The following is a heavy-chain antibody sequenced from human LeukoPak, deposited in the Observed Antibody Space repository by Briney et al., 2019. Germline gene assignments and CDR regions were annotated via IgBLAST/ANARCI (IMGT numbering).Heavy chain of an antibody. CDR2: FHYSQST. V-gene: IGHV4-59*01. CDR1: VYSISDYY. J-gene: IGHJ5*02. Sequence: SETLSLTFTVSVYSISDYYWSSIRQPPAKGLEMIGYFHYSQSTNYNPSLKSRDNISIDTSQNQLSLKLTSVTAHDRALHCWAREEPLSSTTWLWFDPWGQGTLVSVCS. D-gene: IGHD2-2*01. CDR3: AREEPLSSTTWLWFDP.